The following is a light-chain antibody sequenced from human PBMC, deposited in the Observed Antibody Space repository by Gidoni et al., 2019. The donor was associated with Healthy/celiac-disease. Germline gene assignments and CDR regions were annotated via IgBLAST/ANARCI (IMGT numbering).Light chain of an antibody. CDR3: QAWDSSPYWV. CDR2: QDS. J-gene: IGLJ3*02. V-gene: IGLV3-1*01. CDR1: KLGDKY. Sequence: SYELTQPPSVSVSPGQTASITCSGDKLGDKYACWYQQKPGQSPVLVIYQDSKRPSGLPERFSGSNSGNTATLTISGTQAMDEADYYCQAWDSSPYWVFGGGTKLTVL.